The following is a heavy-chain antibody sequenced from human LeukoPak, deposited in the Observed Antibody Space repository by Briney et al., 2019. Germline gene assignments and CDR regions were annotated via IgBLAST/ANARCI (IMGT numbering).Heavy chain of an antibody. CDR3: VSFYETY. J-gene: IGHJ4*02. Sequence: GGSLRLSCAASGFTFSNYMMHWVRQAPGKGLVWVSHINSDGSWTSYADSVKGRFTISKDNAKNTVYLQMNSLRAEDTAVYYCVSFYETYWGRGTLVTVSS. CDR1: GFTFSNYM. D-gene: IGHD2/OR15-2a*01. V-gene: IGHV3-74*01. CDR2: INSDGSWT.